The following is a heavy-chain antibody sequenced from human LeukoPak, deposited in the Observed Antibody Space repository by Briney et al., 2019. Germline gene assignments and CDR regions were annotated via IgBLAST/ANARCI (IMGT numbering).Heavy chain of an antibody. V-gene: IGHV3-30-3*02. CDR1: GFTFSSYA. CDR2: VSHDGGSQ. J-gene: IGHJ4*02. CDR3: AKTLDGVFDY. D-gene: IGHD1-1*01. Sequence: GRSLRLSCAASGFTFSSYAMHWVRQSPGKGLECMAVVSHDGGSQHYADSVKGRFTISRDNSKNTLYLQMNSLRAEDTAVYYCAKTLDGVFDYWGQGTLVTVSS.